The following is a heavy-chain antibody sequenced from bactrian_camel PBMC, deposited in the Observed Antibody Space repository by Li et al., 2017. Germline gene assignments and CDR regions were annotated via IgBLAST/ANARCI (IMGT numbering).Heavy chain of an antibody. J-gene: IGHJ6*01. CDR2: IGMSSIRI. CDR1: GFALSNYD. CDR3: IRERNNWDFAS. D-gene: IGHD7*01. V-gene: IGHV3S40*01. Sequence: VQLVESGGGLVQPGGSLRLSCEATGFALSNYDMFWVRQAPGKGLESISWIGMSSIRIFYEDSVKGRFTISRDNAKNMEYLEMNSLKTEDTAVYYCIRERNNWDFASWGQGTQVTVS.